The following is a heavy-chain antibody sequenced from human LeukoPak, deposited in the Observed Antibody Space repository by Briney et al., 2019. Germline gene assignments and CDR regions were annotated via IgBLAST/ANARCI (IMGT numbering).Heavy chain of an antibody. CDR1: GFSFTNYY. CDR2: INPSGDRS. J-gene: IGHJ6*02. V-gene: IGHV1-46*01. D-gene: IGHD6-19*01. CDR3: ARERVAVDYGMDV. Sequence: ASVKVSCKASGFSFTNYYMHWVRQAPGQGLEWMGIINPSGDRSWYAQKFQGRVTMTRETSTSTVYMELSSLRSEDTAVYYCARERVAVDYGMDVWGQGTTVTVSS.